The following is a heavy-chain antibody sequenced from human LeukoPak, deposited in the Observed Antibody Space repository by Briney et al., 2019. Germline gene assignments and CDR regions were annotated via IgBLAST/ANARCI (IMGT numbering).Heavy chain of an antibody. J-gene: IGHJ4*02. V-gene: IGHV3-23*01. Sequence: PGGSLRLSCAASGFTFSSYAMSWVRQAPGKGLEWVSAISGSGGSTYYADSVKGRFTISRDNTKNTVSLQMNSLRIEDTAVYYCARVEIRADFDFWGQGVLVTVSS. CDR3: ARVEIRADFDF. CDR1: GFTFSSYA. CDR2: ISGSGGST.